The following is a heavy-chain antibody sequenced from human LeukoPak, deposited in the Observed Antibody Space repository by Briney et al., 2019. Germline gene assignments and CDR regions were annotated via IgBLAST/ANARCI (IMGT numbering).Heavy chain of an antibody. D-gene: IGHD3-10*01. V-gene: IGHV4-61*02. CDR2: IYTSGST. CDR3: ARAEYYGSDPHYYYYYYMDV. J-gene: IGHJ6*03. Sequence: SQTLSLTCTVSGGSISSGSYYWSWIRQPAGKGLEWIGRIYTSGSTNYNPSLKSRVTISVDTSKNQFSLKLSSVTAADTAVYYCARAEYYGSDPHYYYYYYMDVWGKGTTVTVSS. CDR1: GGSISSGSYY.